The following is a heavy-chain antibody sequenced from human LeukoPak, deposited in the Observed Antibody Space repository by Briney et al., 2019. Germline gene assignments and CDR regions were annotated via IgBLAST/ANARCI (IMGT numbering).Heavy chain of an antibody. V-gene: IGHV4-39*01. CDR1: GDSISGSSYY. D-gene: IGHD2-21*02. J-gene: IGHJ4*02. CDR2: IYYSGNT. Sequence: SETLSLTCTVSGDSISGSSYYWVWIRQTPGKGLEWIGSIYYSGNTYYNPSLKSRVAISVDTSKNQFSLKLSSVTAADTAVYYCARHGDCGGYCYSDYWGQGTLVTVSS. CDR3: ARHGDCGGYCYSDY.